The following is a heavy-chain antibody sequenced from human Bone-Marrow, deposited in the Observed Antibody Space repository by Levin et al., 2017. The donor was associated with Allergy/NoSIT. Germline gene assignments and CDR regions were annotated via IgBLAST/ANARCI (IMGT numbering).Heavy chain of an antibody. J-gene: IGHJ6*03. CDR2: IYYSGRT. CDR3: ARAIPTGGNSYYYYYMDV. CDR1: GGSISNNY. D-gene: IGHD2-8*02. Sequence: PSETLSLTCTVPGGSISNNYWSWIRQPPEKRLEWIGYIYYSGRTNYNPSLKSRVTISVDTSKNLFSLKLSAVTAADCAVYYCARAIPTGGNSYYYYYMDVWGTGTTVTVSS. V-gene: IGHV4-59*01.